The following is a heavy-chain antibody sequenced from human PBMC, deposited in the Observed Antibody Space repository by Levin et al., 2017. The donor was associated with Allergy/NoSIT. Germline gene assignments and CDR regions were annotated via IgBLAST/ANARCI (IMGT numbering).Heavy chain of an antibody. CDR2: IYPGDSDT. J-gene: IGHJ4*02. V-gene: IGHV5-51*01. D-gene: IGHD2-2*01. CDR1: GYIFTTYW. CDR3: ARHDGSRTSCPMNPDY. Sequence: GESLKISCKGSGYIFTTYWIGWVRQMPGKGLEWMGIIYPGDSDTRYSPSFQGPVTISADKSISTAYPQWSSLKASDTAMYDCARHDGSRTSCPMNPDYWGQGALVTVSS.